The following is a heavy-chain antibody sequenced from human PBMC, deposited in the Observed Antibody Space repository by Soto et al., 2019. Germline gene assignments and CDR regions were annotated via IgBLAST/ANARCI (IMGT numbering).Heavy chain of an antibody. V-gene: IGHV4-59*01. D-gene: IGHD3-22*01. J-gene: IGHJ4*02. CDR3: ASLGVFYDSSGYADY. CDR2: IYYSGSA. CDR1: GGSISSYY. Sequence: SETLSLTCTVSGGSISSYYWSWIRQPPGKGLEWIGYIYYSGSANYNPSLKSRVTISVDTSKNQFSLKLSSVTAADTAVYYCASLGVFYDSSGYADYWGQGTLVTVSS.